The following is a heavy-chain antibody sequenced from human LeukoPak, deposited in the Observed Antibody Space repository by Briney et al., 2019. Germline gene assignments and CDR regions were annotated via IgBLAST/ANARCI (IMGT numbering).Heavy chain of an antibody. J-gene: IGHJ3*02. CDR2: ISYDGSNK. CDR1: GFTFSSYA. CDR3: ARDRMQYRVGYSYGHRAFDI. Sequence: GRSLRLSCAASGFTFSSYAMHWVRQAPGKGLEWVAVISYDGSNKYYADSVKGRFTISRDNSKNTLYLQMNSLRAEDTAVYYCARDRMQYRVGYSYGHRAFDIWGRGTMVTVSS. V-gene: IGHV3-30*04. D-gene: IGHD5-18*01.